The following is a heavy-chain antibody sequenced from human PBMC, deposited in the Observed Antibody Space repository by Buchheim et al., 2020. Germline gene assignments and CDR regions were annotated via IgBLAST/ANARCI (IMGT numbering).Heavy chain of an antibody. V-gene: IGHV3-23*01. J-gene: IGHJ4*02. D-gene: IGHD4-17*01. CDR3: AKGPSATVIGPDY. CDR2: VTGSSGRT. CDR1: GFTFSSYA. Sequence: EVQLLESGGGLVQPGGSLRLSCAASGFTFSSYAMSWVRQAPGKGPEWVSRVTGSSGRTYYADSVKGRFTISRDNSKNTLYLQMNSLRAEDTAVYYCAKGPSATVIGPDYWGQGTL.